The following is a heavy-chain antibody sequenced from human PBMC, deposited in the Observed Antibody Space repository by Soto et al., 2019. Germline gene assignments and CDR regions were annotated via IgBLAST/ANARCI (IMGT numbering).Heavy chain of an antibody. V-gene: IGHV3-64D*08. D-gene: IGHD3-10*01. J-gene: IGHJ4*02. Sequence: GGSLRLSCSASGFTFSSYAMHWVRQAPGKGLEYVSAISSNGGSTYYADSVKGRFTISRDNSKNTLYLQMSSLRAEDTAVYYCVKERGSGRIKYYFDYWGQGTLVTVSS. CDR3: VKERGSGRIKYYFDY. CDR1: GFTFSSYA. CDR2: ISSNGGST.